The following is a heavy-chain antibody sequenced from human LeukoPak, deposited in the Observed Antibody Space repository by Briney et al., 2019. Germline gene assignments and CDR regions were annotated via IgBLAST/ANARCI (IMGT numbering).Heavy chain of an antibody. CDR1: GGSFSGYY. V-gene: IGHV4-34*01. J-gene: IGHJ5*02. Sequence: SSETLSLTCAVYGGSFSGYYWSWIRQPPGKGLEWIGEINHSGSTNYNPSLKSRVTISVDTSKNQFSLKLSSVTAADTAVYYCARGQLWFFSERRYWFDPWGQGTLVTVSS. CDR3: ARGQLWFFSERRYWFDP. D-gene: IGHD5-18*01. CDR2: INHSGST.